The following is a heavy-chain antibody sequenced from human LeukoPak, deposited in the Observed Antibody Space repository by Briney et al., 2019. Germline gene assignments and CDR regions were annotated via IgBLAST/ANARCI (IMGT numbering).Heavy chain of an antibody. CDR3: ARFKVGSNTPQKNAFDL. Sequence: GGSLRLSCAASGFTFSKYAMHWVRQAPGKGLEWVAVISFDATKEYFAQSVKGRFTISRDNSKSTLFLQMDSLRVEDTALYFCARFKVGSNTPQKNAFDLWGRGTVVTVSS. D-gene: IGHD1-26*01. J-gene: IGHJ3*01. V-gene: IGHV3-30*01. CDR2: ISFDATKE. CDR1: GFTFSKYA.